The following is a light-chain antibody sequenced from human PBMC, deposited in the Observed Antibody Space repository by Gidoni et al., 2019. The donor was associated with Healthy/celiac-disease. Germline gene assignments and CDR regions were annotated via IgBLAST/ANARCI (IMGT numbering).Light chain of an antibody. CDR1: QSLVHSDGNTY. V-gene: IGKV2-30*02. CDR2: KVS. CDR3: MQGTHWPEI. Sequence: DVVMTQSPLSLPVTLGQPASISCRSSQSLVHSDGNTYLNWFQQRPGQSPRRLIYKVSNRDSGVPDRFSGRGSGTDFTLKISRVEAEDVGVYYCMQGTHWPEIFXPXTKVDIK. J-gene: IGKJ3*01.